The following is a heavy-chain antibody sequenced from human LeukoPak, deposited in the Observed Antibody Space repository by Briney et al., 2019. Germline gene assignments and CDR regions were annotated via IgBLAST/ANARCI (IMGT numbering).Heavy chain of an antibody. CDR3: ARGTFYGGNSPFAFDI. CDR1: GFTVSSNY. CDR2: FYSGGNR. Sequence: GGSLRLSCAASGFTVSSNYMSWVRQAPGKGLEWVSVFYSGGNRYYADSVKGRLTISRDNSKNTLYFQMNSLRAEDTAVYYCARGTFYGGNSPFAFDIWGQGTMVTVSS. V-gene: IGHV3-53*01. D-gene: IGHD4-23*01. J-gene: IGHJ3*02.